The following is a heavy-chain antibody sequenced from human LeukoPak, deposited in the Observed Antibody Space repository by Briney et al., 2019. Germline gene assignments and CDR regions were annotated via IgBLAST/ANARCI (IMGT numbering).Heavy chain of an antibody. CDR2: ISYDGSNK. Sequence: GGSLRLSCAASGFTFSSYAMHWVRQAPGKGLEWVAVISYDGSNKYYADSVKGRFTISRDNSKNTLYLQMNSLRAEDTAVYYCARDIEIAVAGHARFDYWGQGTLVTVSS. J-gene: IGHJ4*02. D-gene: IGHD6-19*01. CDR3: ARDIEIAVAGHARFDY. CDR1: GFTFSSYA. V-gene: IGHV3-30-3*01.